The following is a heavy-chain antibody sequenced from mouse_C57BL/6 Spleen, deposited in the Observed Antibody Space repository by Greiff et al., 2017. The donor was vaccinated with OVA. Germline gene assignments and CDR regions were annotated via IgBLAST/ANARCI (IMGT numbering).Heavy chain of an antibody. V-gene: IGHV1-82*01. J-gene: IGHJ3*01. CDR1: GYAFSSSW. D-gene: IGHD2-4*01. CDR3: ARLEDYDGAWFAY. Sequence: LQESGPELVKPGASVKISCKASGYAFSSSWMNWVKQRPGKGLEWIGRIYPGDGDTNYNGKFKGKATLTADKSSSTAYMQLSSLTSEDSAVYFCARLEDYDGAWFAYWGQGTLVTVSA. CDR2: IYPGDGDT.